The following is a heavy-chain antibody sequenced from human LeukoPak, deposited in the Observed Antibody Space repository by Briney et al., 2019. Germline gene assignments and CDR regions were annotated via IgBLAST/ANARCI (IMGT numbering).Heavy chain of an antibody. J-gene: IGHJ4*02. V-gene: IGHV3-30-3*01. D-gene: IGHD3-3*01. Sequence: GGSLRLSCAASGFTFSTYAMHWVRQAPGTGLEWVALISYDGSIEYYADSVKGRFTISRDNSKNTLYLQMNSLRAEDTAVYYCAKDDFWSGYLFDYWGQGTLVTVSS. CDR1: GFTFSTYA. CDR3: AKDDFWSGYLFDY. CDR2: ISYDGSIE.